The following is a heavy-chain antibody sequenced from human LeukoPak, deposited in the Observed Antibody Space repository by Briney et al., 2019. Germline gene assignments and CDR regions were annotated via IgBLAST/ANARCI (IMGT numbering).Heavy chain of an antibody. V-gene: IGHV4-59*11. CDR1: GGSISSHY. D-gene: IGHD2-8*01. CDR3: ARESSNGWFDP. CDR2: IYYSGST. Sequence: PSETLSLTCTVSGGSISSHYWSWIRQPPGKGLEWIGYIYYSGSTNYNPSLKSRVTTSIDTSKNQFSLKLSSVTAADTAVYYCARESSNGWFDPWGQGTLVTVSS. J-gene: IGHJ5*02.